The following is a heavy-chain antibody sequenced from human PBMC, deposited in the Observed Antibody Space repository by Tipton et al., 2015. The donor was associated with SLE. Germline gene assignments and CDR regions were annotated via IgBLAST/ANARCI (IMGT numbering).Heavy chain of an antibody. J-gene: IGHJ3*01. Sequence: QSGPEVKEPGSSVKVSCKSSGDTFRTYPISWVRQAPGQGLEWVGMIIPILGTTTYAPKFQGRVLITADKSTSTAYMEVTSLTSGDTAVYYCARAHGDLLQGVAHAYIVWGQGTKVTVSS. D-gene: IGHD2-21*02. CDR3: ARAHGDLLQGVAHAYIV. V-gene: IGHV1-69*06. CDR1: GDTFRTYP. CDR2: IIPILGTT.